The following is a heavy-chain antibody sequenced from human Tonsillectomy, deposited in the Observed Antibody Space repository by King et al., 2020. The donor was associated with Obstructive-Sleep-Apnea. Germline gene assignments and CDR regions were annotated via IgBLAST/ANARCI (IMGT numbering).Heavy chain of an antibody. J-gene: IGHJ4*02. V-gene: IGHV3-23*04. CDR3: AKGPAQQLVPNYFDY. D-gene: IGHD6-13*01. Sequence: EVQLVESGGGSVQPGGSLRLSCAASGFTFSSYAMTWVRQAPGKGLEWVAAISGSGGNTYYADSVKGRFTISRDNSKNTLYLQMNSLRAEDTAVYYCAKGPAQQLVPNYFDYWGPGTPVTVSS. CDR1: GFTFSSYA. CDR2: ISGSGGNT.